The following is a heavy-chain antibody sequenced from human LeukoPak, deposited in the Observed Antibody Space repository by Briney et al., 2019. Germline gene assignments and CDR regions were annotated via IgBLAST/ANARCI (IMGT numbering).Heavy chain of an antibody. V-gene: IGHV1-69*04. CDR2: IIPILGIA. D-gene: IGHD3-22*01. CDR1: GGTFSSYA. CDR3: ARSDQRITMIVVVDEYFQH. J-gene: IGHJ1*01. Sequence: SVKVSCKASGGTFSSYAISWVRQAPGQGLEWMGRIIPILGIANYAQKFQGRVTITADKSTSTAYMELSSLRSEDTAVYYCARSDQRITMIVVVDEYFQHWGQGTLVTISS.